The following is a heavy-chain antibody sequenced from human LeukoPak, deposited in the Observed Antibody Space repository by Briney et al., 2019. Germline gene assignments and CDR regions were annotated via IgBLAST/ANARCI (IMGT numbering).Heavy chain of an antibody. CDR1: GFTFSGSA. D-gene: IGHD5-18*01. V-gene: IGHV3-73*01. CDR3: TRHSIEGRQLRGALDP. Sequence: PGGSLRLSCAASGFTFSGSAMHWVRQASGKGLEWVGRIRSNADNYATVYAASVKGRFTISRDDSKNTAYLQMNSLKTEDTAVYYCTRHSIEGRQLRGALDPWGQGTLVTVSS. CDR2: IRSNADNYAT. J-gene: IGHJ5*02.